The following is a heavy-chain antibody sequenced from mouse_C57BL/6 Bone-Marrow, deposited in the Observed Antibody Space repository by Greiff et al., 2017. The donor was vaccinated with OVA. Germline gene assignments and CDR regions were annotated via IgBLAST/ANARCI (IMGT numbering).Heavy chain of an antibody. D-gene: IGHD1-1*01. Sequence: VKQSCTASGYTFTSYWMHWVKQRPGRGLEWIGRIDPNSGGTKYNEKFKSKATLTVDKPSSTAYMQLSSLTSEDSAVYYCARRGFYYYGPWYFDVWGTGTTVTVSS. CDR2: IDPNSGGT. CDR1: GYTFTSYW. CDR3: ARRGFYYYGPWYFDV. V-gene: IGHV1-72*01. J-gene: IGHJ1*03.